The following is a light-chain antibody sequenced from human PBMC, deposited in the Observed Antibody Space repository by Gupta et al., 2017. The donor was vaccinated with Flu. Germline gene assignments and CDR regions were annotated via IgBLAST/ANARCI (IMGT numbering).Light chain of an antibody. J-gene: IGKJ1*01. CDR1: LSISTY. V-gene: IGKV1-39*01. CDR2: DAS. CDR3: QQSKSNPWT. Sequence: DSQITQPAPSLPASVGDRVTITCRASLSISTYLNGYQQKPGKAPKLLIYDASRLESGVPSRFSGSGSGTDFTLTISSLQSEDFATYYCQQSKSNPWTFGQGTKVEIK.